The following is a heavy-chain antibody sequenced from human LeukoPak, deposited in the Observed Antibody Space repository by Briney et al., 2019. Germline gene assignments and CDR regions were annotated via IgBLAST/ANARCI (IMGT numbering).Heavy chain of an antibody. CDR3: AKGEHHIVVVPAAHPGDY. CDR2: IRYDGSNK. Sequence: PGGSLRLSCAASGFTFSSYGMHWVRQAPGKGLEWVAFIRYDGSNKYYADSVKGRFTISRDNSKNTLYLQMNSLRAEDTAVYYCAKGEHHIVVVPAAHPGDYWGQGTLVTVSS. J-gene: IGHJ4*02. V-gene: IGHV3-30*02. D-gene: IGHD2-2*01. CDR1: GFTFSSYG.